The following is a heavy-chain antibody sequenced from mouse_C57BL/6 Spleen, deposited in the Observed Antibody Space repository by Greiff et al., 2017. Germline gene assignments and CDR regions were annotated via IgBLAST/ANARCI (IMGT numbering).Heavy chain of an antibody. CDR3: AKSGTGAMDY. J-gene: IGHJ4*01. Sequence: VQRVESGPGLVAPSQSLSITCTVSGFSLTSYGVSWVRQPPGKGLEWLGVIGGDGSTNYHSALISRLSISKDNSKSQVLLKLNSLQADDTAKYCCAKSGTGAMDYWGQGTSVTVSS. CDR1: GFSLTSYG. V-gene: IGHV2-3*01. CDR2: IGGDGST. D-gene: IGHD4-1*01.